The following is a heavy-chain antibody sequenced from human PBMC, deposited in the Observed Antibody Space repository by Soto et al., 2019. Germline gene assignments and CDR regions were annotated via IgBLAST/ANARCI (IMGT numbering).Heavy chain of an antibody. V-gene: IGHV3-30*04. CDR2: TSNDGSNT. Sequence: QVQLVESGGGLVQPGRSLRLSCAASAFTLSKFVMHWVRQAPGKGLEWVAVTSNDGSNTYYADSVKGRFTISRDNSKNTLYLQMNSLRTEDTAVYYCARGNMDVWGQGTTVTVSS. CDR3: ARGNMDV. CDR1: AFTLSKFV. J-gene: IGHJ6*02. D-gene: IGHD1-1*01.